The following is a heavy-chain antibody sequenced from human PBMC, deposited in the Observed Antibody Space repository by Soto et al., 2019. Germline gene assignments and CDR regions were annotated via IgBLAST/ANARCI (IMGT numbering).Heavy chain of an antibody. CDR2: IFHDGSSQ. CDR3: ARGYYTMGV. CDR1: GFTFSNYS. Sequence: SLRLSCAASGFTFSNYSMHWVRQAPGKGLEWVAIIFHDGSSQYYADSVKGRFTISRDNPKNTLYLQMNSLREEDAAVYFCARGYYTMGVWGQGTTVTVSS. V-gene: IGHV3-30-3*01. D-gene: IGHD3-10*01. J-gene: IGHJ6*02.